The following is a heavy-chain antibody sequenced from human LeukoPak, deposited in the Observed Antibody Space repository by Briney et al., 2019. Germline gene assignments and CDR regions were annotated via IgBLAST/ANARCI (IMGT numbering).Heavy chain of an antibody. J-gene: IGHJ5*02. V-gene: IGHV3-33*01. Sequence: GRSLRLSCAASGFTFSSYGMHWVRQAPGKGLEWVAVIWYDGSNKHYADSVKGRFTISRDNSKNTLYLQMNSLRAEDTAVYYCARDRYGSGSYYYSWGQGTLVTVSS. CDR2: IWYDGSNK. CDR3: ARDRYGSGSYYYS. CDR1: GFTFSSYG. D-gene: IGHD3-10*01.